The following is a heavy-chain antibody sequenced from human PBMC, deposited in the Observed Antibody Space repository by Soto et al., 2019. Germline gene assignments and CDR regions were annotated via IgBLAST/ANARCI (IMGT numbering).Heavy chain of an antibody. Sequence: QVQLVESGGGVVQPGRSLRLSCAASGFTFSSYAMHWVRQAPGKGLEWVAVISYDGSNKYYADSVKGRFTISRDNSKNTLYLQMNSLRAEDTAVYYCARDPTDGELNYYYGMDVW. D-gene: IGHD1-7*01. CDR2: ISYDGSNK. CDR3: ARDPTDGELNYYYGMDV. CDR1: GFTFSSYA. J-gene: IGHJ6*01. V-gene: IGHV3-30-3*01.